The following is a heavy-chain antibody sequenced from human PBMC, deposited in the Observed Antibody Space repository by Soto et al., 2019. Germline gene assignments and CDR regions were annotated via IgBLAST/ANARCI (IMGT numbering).Heavy chain of an antibody. CDR3: AKGGSFDI. V-gene: IGHV3-30*18. CDR1: GVAFSTYG. CDR2: ITSDVNYK. D-gene: IGHD3-16*01. Sequence: PXGSLILSCAASGVAFSTYGLHWVRQAPGKELEWVAIITSDVNYKYYADSVKGRFTISRDNSKNTLFLQMNSLRAEDTAVYYCAKGGSFDIWGQGTLVTVSS. J-gene: IGHJ4*02.